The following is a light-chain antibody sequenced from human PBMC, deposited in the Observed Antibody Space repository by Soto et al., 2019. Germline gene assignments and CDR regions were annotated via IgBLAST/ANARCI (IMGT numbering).Light chain of an antibody. CDR1: QSISSF. Sequence: EIQVTQSASSLSAAVRDRVTITCRASQSISSFVNWYQQKPGKAPTLLIYAASSLQSGVPSRFSGSGSGTDFTLTISSRQHADFATYYCQQSYSTPITFGQGTRLEI. CDR3: QQSYSTPIT. CDR2: AAS. J-gene: IGKJ5*01. V-gene: IGKV1-39*01.